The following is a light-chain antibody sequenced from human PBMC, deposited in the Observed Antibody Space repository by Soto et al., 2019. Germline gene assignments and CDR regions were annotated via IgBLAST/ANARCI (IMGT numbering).Light chain of an antibody. J-gene: IGKJ1*01. V-gene: IGKV3-15*01. CDR3: QQYNKGPVT. CDR2: GAS. CDR1: QSISSN. Sequence: EIVMTQSPATLSASPGERATLSCRASQSISSNLAWYQQKPGKAPSLLIYGASTLATGIPARFGGSGSGTEFTLTISSLQSEDFAIYYCQQYNKGPVTFGQGTKVEIK.